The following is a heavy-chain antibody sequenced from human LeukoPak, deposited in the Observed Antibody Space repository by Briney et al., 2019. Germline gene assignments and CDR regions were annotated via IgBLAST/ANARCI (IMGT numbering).Heavy chain of an antibody. J-gene: IGHJ5*02. CDR3: ARDPGEDDNWFDP. Sequence: SVKVSCKASGGPFRSYTINWVRQAPGQGLEWMGGIISIFDSPNYAQKFQGRLTITADESTSTAYMELSSLRSDDTAVYYCARDPGEDDNWFDPWGQGTLVTVSS. CDR1: GGPFRSYT. CDR2: IISIFDSP. V-gene: IGHV1-69*13. D-gene: IGHD7-27*01.